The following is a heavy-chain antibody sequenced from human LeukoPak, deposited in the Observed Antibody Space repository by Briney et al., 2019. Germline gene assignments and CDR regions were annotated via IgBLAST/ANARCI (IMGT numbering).Heavy chain of an antibody. J-gene: IGHJ3*02. CDR1: GFTFSSYG. CDR3: AKDWPERRELTAFDI. V-gene: IGHV3-30*02. D-gene: IGHD1-26*01. Sequence: GGSLRLSCAASGFTFSSYGMHWVRQAPGKGLEWVAFIRYDGSNKYYADSVKGRFTISRDNSKNTLYLQMNSLRAEDTAVYYCAKDWPERRELTAFDIWGQGTMVTVSS. CDR2: IRYDGSNK.